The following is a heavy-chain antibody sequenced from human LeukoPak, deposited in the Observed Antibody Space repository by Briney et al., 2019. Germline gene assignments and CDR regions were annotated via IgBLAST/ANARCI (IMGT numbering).Heavy chain of an antibody. D-gene: IGHD6-19*01. J-gene: IGHJ4*02. Sequence: PGGSLRLSCAASGFTFDDYAMHWVRQAPGKGLEWVSGISWNSGSIGCADSVKGRFTISRDNAKNSLYLQMNSLRAEDTALYYCAKSVAGTYYDYWGQGTLVTVSS. CDR1: GFTFDDYA. V-gene: IGHV3-9*01. CDR2: ISWNSGSI. CDR3: AKSVAGTYYDY.